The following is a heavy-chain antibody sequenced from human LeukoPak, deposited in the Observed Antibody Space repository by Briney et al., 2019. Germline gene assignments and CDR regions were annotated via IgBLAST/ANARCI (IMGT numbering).Heavy chain of an antibody. CDR2: IDDGSYI. Sequence: GGSLRLSCAASGFAFSIYGLNWVRQAPGKGLEWISSIDDGSYIYYADSVKGRFTISRDNAKNSLYLQMNSLRAEDTAVYYCARQLSPGAFDIWGQGTMVTVPS. V-gene: IGHV3-21*01. CDR3: ARQLSPGAFDI. CDR1: GFAFSIYG. J-gene: IGHJ3*02. D-gene: IGHD3-16*02.